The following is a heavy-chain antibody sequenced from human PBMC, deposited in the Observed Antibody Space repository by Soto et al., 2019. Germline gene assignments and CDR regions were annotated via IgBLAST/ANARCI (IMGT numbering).Heavy chain of an antibody. D-gene: IGHD4-17*01. Sequence: EVQLLESGGDLVQPGRSLRLSCAASGFTFNGYAMSWVRQAPGKGLEWVSVIHGGGNSAYYADSVKGRFTISRDNSKNTFYLQMSSLRGEDTAVYYCAKNRGRVTTLWHFDYWGQGTLVTVSS. CDR1: GFTFNGYA. CDR2: IHGGGNSA. CDR3: AKNRGRVTTLWHFDY. V-gene: IGHV3-23*01. J-gene: IGHJ4*02.